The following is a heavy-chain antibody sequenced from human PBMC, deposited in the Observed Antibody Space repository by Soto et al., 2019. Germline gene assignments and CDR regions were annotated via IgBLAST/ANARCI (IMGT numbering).Heavy chain of an antibody. D-gene: IGHD4-17*01. V-gene: IGHV4-31*02. CDR1: GRSITTDGYY. CDR3: AGQPAYGDPMNY. CDR2: VFYTGST. J-gene: IGHJ4*02. Sequence: QVQLQESGPGLVKPSETLSLTCSVSGRSITTDGYYWSWIRPHPGKGLEWIGFVFYTGSTAYNPSLRSRVAMSLNRCRAQFSLELRSLTAADTGVYCCAGQPAYGDPMNYWGQGALVTVSS.